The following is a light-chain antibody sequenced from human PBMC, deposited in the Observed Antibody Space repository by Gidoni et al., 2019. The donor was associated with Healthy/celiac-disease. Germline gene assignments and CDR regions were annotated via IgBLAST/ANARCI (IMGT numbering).Light chain of an antibody. V-gene: IGKV4-1*01. CDR1: QSVLYSSNNKNY. J-gene: IGKJ3*01. Sequence: DIGMTQSPDPRALSPGERATINCKSSQSVLYSSNNKNYLAWYQQKPGQPPKLLIYWASTRESGVPDRFSGSGSGTDFTLTISSLQAEDVAVYYCQQYYSTPPLFTFGPGTKVDIK. CDR3: QQYYSTPPLFT. CDR2: WAS.